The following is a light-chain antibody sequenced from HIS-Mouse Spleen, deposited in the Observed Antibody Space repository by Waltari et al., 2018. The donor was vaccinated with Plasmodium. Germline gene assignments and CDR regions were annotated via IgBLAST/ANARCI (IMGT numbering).Light chain of an antibody. V-gene: IGLV3-19*01. CDR2: GKN. CDR1: SLRCYY. J-gene: IGLJ2*01. Sequence: SSALTQDPAVSVALGQTARITCHGDSLRCYYESWYQRKPGQAPVLVIYGKNNRHSGIPDRFSGSSSGNTASLTITGAQAEDEADYYCNSRDSSGTHGVFGGGTKLTVL. CDR3: NSRDSSGTHGV.